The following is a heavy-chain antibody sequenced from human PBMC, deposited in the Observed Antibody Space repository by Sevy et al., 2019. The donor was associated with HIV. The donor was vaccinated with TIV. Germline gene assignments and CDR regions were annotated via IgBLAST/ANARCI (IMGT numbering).Heavy chain of an antibody. V-gene: IGHV3-23*01. J-gene: IGHJ5*02. CDR2: IGGSGETI. CDR1: GFTFSSYA. CDR3: AKDSYTSSWYWFDP. Sequence: GGSLRLSCAASGFTFSSYAMNWVRQAPGKGLEWVSTIGGSGETIYYADSVKGRFTISRDNSRNTVFLQMNSLRAKDTAIYYCAKDSYTSSWYWFDPWGQGTLVTVSS. D-gene: IGHD6-13*01.